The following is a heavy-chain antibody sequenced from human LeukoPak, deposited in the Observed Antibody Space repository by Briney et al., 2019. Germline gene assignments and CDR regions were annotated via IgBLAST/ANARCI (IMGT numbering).Heavy chain of an antibody. V-gene: IGHV1-69*05. J-gene: IGHJ5*02. D-gene: IGHD2-2*01. CDR2: IIPIFGTA. CDR3: ARDRGCISTSCYWRGNWFDP. CDR1: GGTFSSYA. Sequence: GASVKVSCKASGGTFSSYAISWVRQAPGQGLEWMGGIIPIFGTANYAQKFQGRVTITTDESTSTAYMELSSLRSEDTAVYYCARDRGCISTSCYWRGNWFDPWGQGTLVTVSS.